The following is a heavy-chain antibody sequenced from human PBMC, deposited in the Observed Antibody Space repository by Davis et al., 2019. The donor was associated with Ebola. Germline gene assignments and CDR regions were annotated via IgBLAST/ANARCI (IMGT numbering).Heavy chain of an antibody. J-gene: IGHJ4*02. V-gene: IGHV3-53*01. Sequence: PGGSLRLSCAASGFSVRSNQMSWVRQAPGKGLEWVSVIYSGGSTYYADYADSVKGRFTVSRDDSKDMLHLQMNSLRAEDTAVYFCARGDGGGSDCCPFDYWGQGTLVTVSS. CDR2: IYSGGST. CDR3: ARGDGGGSDCCPFDY. D-gene: IGHD2-21*02. CDR1: GFSVRSNQ.